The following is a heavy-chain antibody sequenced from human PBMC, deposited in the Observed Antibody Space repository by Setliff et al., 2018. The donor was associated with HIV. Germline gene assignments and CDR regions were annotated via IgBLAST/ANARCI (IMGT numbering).Heavy chain of an antibody. V-gene: IGHV3-7*01. D-gene: IGHD6-19*01. CDR3: ARDVAVAGTEF. CDR1: GFTFSNYW. Sequence: PGGSLRFSCAASGFTFSNYWMSWVRQAPGKGLEWVAHINQDGSEKNHVDSEKGRFTISRDNARNSLYLQMNSLKADDTAVYYCARDVAVAGTEFWGQGTLVTSPQ. CDR2: INQDGSEK. J-gene: IGHJ4*02.